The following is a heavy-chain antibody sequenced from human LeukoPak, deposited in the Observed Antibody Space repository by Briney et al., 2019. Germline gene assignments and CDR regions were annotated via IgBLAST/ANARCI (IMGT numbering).Heavy chain of an antibody. V-gene: IGHV3-48*01. Sequence: GGSLRLSYAASGFTFNGYSMNWVRPAPGKGLEWVSYISSSSDPIYYADSVKGRFTISRDNAKNSLYLEMNSLRAEDTAVYYCEREVVGMDYWGQGTLVTVSS. D-gene: IGHD7-27*01. CDR1: GFTFNGYS. CDR3: EREVVGMDY. CDR2: ISSSSDPI. J-gene: IGHJ4*02.